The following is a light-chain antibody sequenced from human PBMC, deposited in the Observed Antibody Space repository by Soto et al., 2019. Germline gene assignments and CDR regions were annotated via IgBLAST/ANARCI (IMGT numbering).Light chain of an antibody. J-gene: IGKJ2*01. Sequence: IQLTQSPSFLSASVGDRVTITCRASQGINSFLAWYQQKPGKAPKLLIYAASTLQSGVPSRFSGSGSGTEFILTISSLQPEDFATYDCQQLNSYPRTFGQGTKLEIK. CDR2: AAS. V-gene: IGKV1-9*01. CDR3: QQLNSYPRT. CDR1: QGINSF.